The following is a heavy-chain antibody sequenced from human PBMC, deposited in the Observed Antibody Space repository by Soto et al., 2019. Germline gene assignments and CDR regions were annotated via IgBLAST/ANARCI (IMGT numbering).Heavy chain of an antibody. CDR3: ARVLTLVPAVSWFDP. V-gene: IGHV1-3*01. CDR1: GYTFTSYA. D-gene: IGHD2-2*01. Sequence: GASVKVSCKASGYTFTSYAMHWVRQAPGQRLEWMGWINAGNGNTKYSQKFQGRVTITRDTSASTAYMELSSLRSEDTAVYYCARVLTLVPAVSWFDPWGQGTLVTSPQ. CDR2: INAGNGNT. J-gene: IGHJ5*02.